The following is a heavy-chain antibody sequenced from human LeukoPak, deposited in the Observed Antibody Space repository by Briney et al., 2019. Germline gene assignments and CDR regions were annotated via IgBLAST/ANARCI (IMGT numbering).Heavy chain of an antibody. CDR1: GYTFTSYD. CDR2: MSPKSANT. D-gene: IGHD3-16*01. Sequence: ASVKASCKASGYTFTSYDINWVRQASGQGLEWMGWMSPKSANTGYAQKFQGRVTITRDTSISTAYMELSSLTSEDTAVYYCARTPPRGLIDYWGQGTLVTVSS. V-gene: IGHV1-8*03. J-gene: IGHJ4*02. CDR3: ARTPPRGLIDY.